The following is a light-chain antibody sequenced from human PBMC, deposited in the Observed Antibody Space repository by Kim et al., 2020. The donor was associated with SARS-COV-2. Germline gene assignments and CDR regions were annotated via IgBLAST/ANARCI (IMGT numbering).Light chain of an antibody. CDR1: NIGSKS. CDR3: QVWDSSSDHPDWV. CDR2: YDS. Sequence: SYELTQPPPVSVAPGKTARITCGGNNIGSKSVHWYQQKPGQAPVLVIYYDSDRPSGIPERFSGSNPGNTATLTISRVEAGDEADYYCQVWDSSSDHPDWVFGGGTQLTVL. J-gene: IGLJ3*02. V-gene: IGLV3-21*04.